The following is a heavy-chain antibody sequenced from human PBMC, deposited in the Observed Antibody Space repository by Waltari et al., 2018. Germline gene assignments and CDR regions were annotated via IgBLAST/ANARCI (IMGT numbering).Heavy chain of an antibody. CDR3: ARPAYGSGSYEAFDI. J-gene: IGHJ3*02. V-gene: IGHV4-34*01. D-gene: IGHD3-10*01. CDR1: GGSFSGYY. CDR2: INHSGST. Sequence: QVQLQQWGAGLLKPSETLSLTCAVYGGSFSGYYWSWIRQPPGKGLEWIGEINHSGSTNDNPSLKSRVTISVDTSKNQFSLKLSSVTAADTAVYYCARPAYGSGSYEAFDIWGQGTMVTVSS.